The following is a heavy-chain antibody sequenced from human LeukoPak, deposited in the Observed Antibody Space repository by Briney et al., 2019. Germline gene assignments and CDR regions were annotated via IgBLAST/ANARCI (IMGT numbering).Heavy chain of an antibody. V-gene: IGHV4-39*01. J-gene: IGHJ3*02. CDR2: IYYSGST. Sequence: KTSETLSLTCTVSGGSISSSSYYWGWIRQPPGKGLEWIGSIYYSGSTYYNPSLKSRVIISVDTSKNQFSLKLSSVTTADTAVYYCARSSRRHHDAFDIWGQGTMVTVSS. CDR1: GGSISSSSYY. CDR3: ARSSRRHHDAFDI.